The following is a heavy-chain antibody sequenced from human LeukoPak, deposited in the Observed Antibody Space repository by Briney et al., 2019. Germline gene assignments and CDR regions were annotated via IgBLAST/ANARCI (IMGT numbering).Heavy chain of an antibody. D-gene: IGHD3-10*01. J-gene: IGHJ4*02. V-gene: IGHV3-53*01. Sequence: GGSLRLSCAASGFTVSSNYMSWVRQGPGKGLECVSVISNDGDTYYADSVKGRFTISRDTSKNTLYLQMNSLRAEDTAVYYCAKDSPYAYYGSGSYWDYWGQGTLVTVSS. CDR1: GFTVSSNY. CDR2: ISNDGDT. CDR3: AKDSPYAYYGSGSYWDY.